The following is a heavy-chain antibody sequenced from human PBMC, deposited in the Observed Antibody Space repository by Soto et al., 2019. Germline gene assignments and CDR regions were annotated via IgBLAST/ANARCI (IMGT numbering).Heavy chain of an antibody. CDR1: GGSVSSGHYY. CDR2: ISYTGST. V-gene: IGHV4-61*01. D-gene: IGHD6-19*01. Sequence: QVQLQESGPGLVRPSETLSLTCTVSGGSVSSGHYYWSWSRQPPGKGLEWIGYISYTGSTNYNPSLKRRVTITVDTSKNQFSLKMNPVTAADTAVYYCARSGAGSGWLGGQGTLVTVSS. J-gene: IGHJ4*02. CDR3: ARSGAGSGWL.